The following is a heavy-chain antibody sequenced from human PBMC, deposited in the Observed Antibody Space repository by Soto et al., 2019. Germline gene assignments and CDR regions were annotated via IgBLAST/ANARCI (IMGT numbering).Heavy chain of an antibody. D-gene: IGHD6-6*01. V-gene: IGHV1-69*13. CDR2: IIPIFGTA. Sequence: GASVKVSCKASGGTFSSDAISWVRQAPGQGLEWMGGIIPIFGTANYAQKFQGRVTITADESTSTAYMELSSLRSEDTAVYYCARDSSSRYYGMDVWGQGTTVTVSS. CDR1: GGTFSSDA. CDR3: ARDSSSRYYGMDV. J-gene: IGHJ6*02.